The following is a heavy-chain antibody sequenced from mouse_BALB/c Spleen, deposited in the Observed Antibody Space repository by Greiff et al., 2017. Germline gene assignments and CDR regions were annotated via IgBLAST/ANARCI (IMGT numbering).Heavy chain of an antibody. CDR1: GYTFRSYW. Sequence: QVQLQQSGAELMKPGASVKISCKATGYTFRSYWIEWVKQRPGHGLEWIGEILPGSGSTNYNEKFKGKATFTADTSSNTAYMQLSSLTSEDSAVYYCARRDYGSGYWGQGTTLTVSS. CDR2: ILPGSGST. D-gene: IGHD1-2*01. J-gene: IGHJ2*01. CDR3: ARRDYGSGY. V-gene: IGHV1-9*01.